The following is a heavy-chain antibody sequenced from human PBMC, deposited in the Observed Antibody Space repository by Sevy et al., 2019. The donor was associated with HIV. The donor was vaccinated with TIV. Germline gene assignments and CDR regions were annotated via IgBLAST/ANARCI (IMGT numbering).Heavy chain of an antibody. D-gene: IGHD2-15*01. J-gene: IGHJ5*02. CDR3: ARERVYCSGGSCKPGGWFDP. CDR2: INPNRGGT. CDR1: GYTFTGYY. V-gene: IGHV1-2*02. Sequence: ASVKVSCKASGYTFTGYYMHWVRQAPGQGLDWMGWINPNRGGTNYAQKFQGRVTMTRDTSISTAYMELSRLRSDDTAGYYCARERVYCSGGSCKPGGWFDPWGQGTLVTVSS.